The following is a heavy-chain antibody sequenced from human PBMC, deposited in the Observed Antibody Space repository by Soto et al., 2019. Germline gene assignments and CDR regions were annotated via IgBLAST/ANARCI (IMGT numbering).Heavy chain of an antibody. CDR3: ARDGGRHSGGIDY. CDR1: GGTFSSYS. V-gene: IGHV1-69*01. D-gene: IGHD1-26*01. CDR2: IIPIFGTA. Sequence: QVQLVQSGAEVKKPGSSVKVSCKASGGTFSSYSINWVRQAPGQGLEWMGEIIPIFGTANYAQKFQGRVTNTADEAKSTAYMELSSLRSEATAVYYCARDGGRHSGGIDYWGQGTLVTVSS. J-gene: IGHJ4*02.